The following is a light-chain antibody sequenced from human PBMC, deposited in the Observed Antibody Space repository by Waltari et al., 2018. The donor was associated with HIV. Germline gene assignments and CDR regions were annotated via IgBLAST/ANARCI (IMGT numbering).Light chain of an antibody. CDR2: EVS. V-gene: IGLV2-23*02. CDR3: CAYAGSTTYVI. CDR1: SSDVGGYNI. J-gene: IGLJ2*01. Sequence: QSALTQPASVSGSPGQSITLSCTGTSSDVGGYNIVSWYHQHPGKAPKLMIYEVSKRPSGVSNRFSGSKSGNTASLTISGLQAEDEADYYCCAYAGSTTYVIFGGGTKLTVL.